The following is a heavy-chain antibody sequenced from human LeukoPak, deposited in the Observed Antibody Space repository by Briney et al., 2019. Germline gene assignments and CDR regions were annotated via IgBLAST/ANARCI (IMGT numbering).Heavy chain of an antibody. CDR3: ARRRDIVVVPAAYNWFDP. D-gene: IGHD2-2*01. CDR1: GFSFEEYA. Sequence: GGSLRLSCTASGFSFEEYAMQWVRQVPGKGLQWVSGISSNGESTGYADSVKGRFTISRDNAKNSLYLQMNSLRAKDTAVYYCARRRDIVVVPAAYNWFDPWGQGTLVTVSS. J-gene: IGHJ5*02. CDR2: ISSNGEST. V-gene: IGHV3-9*01.